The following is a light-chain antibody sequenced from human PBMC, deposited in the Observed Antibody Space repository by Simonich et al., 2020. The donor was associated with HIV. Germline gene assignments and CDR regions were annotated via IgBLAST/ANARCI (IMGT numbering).Light chain of an antibody. CDR1: QYIRYD. J-gene: IGKJ4*01. CDR3: LQDYTYPLT. Sequence: AIQMTQSPSSLSAPVGDKVTITCRASQYIRYDLRWYQQKPGQTPKLLVYAASSLQTGVPARFSGSGSGTDFTLTISSLQPEDFATYYCLQDYTYPLTFGGGTKVEI. CDR2: AAS. V-gene: IGKV1-6*01.